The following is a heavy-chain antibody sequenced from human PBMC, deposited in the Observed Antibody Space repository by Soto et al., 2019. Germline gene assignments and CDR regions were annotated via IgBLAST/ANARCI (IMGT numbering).Heavy chain of an antibody. D-gene: IGHD4-4*01. Sequence: GGSLRLSCAASGFTFDDYTMHWVRQAPGKGLEWVSLISWDGGSTYYADSVKGRFTISRDNSKNSLYLQMNSLRTEDTALYYCAKEGENSNYGGYYYYYYGMDVWGQGTTVTVSS. CDR3: AKEGENSNYGGYYYYYYGMDV. J-gene: IGHJ6*02. CDR2: ISWDGGST. V-gene: IGHV3-43*01. CDR1: GFTFDDYT.